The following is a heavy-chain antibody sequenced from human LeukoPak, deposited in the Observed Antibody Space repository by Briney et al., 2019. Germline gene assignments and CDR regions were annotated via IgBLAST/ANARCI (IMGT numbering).Heavy chain of an antibody. Sequence: TGGSLRLSCAASGFTFSNAWMTWVRQTPGKGLEWIGRIKSKTDGGTTDYAAPVKGRFTISRDDSKNTLYLQMNSLKTEDTAVYYCTTVEEPVWYCSGGSCFVDYWGQGTLVTVSS. CDR1: GFTFSNAW. CDR3: TTVEEPVWYCSGGSCFVDY. V-gene: IGHV3-15*01. CDR2: IKSKTDGGTT. J-gene: IGHJ4*02. D-gene: IGHD2-15*01.